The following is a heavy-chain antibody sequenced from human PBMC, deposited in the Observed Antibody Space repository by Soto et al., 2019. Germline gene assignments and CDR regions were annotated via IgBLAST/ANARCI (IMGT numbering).Heavy chain of an antibody. D-gene: IGHD6-19*01. J-gene: IGHJ3*02. V-gene: IGHV3-9*01. CDR3: AKAPSGKQWLVKDAFDI. CDR1: GFTFDDYA. CDR2: ISWNSGSI. Sequence: DVQLVESGGGLVQPGRSLRLSCAASGFTFDDYAMHWVRQAPGKGLEWVSGISWNSGSIGYADSVKGRFTISRDNAKNSLYLQMNSLRAEDTALYYSAKAPSGKQWLVKDAFDIWGQGTMVTVSS.